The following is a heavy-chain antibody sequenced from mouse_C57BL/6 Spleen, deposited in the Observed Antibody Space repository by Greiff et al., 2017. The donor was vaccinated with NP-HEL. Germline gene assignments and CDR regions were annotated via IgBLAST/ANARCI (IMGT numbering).Heavy chain of an antibody. V-gene: IGHV1-61*01. CDR3: ARDTLYYGSSYVGDYAMDY. J-gene: IGHJ4*01. Sequence: VQLQQPGAELVRPGSSVKLSCKASGYTFTSYWMDWVKQRPGQGLEWIGNIYPSDSETHYNQKFKDKATLTVDKSSSTAYMQLSSLTSEDSAVYYCARDTLYYGSSYVGDYAMDYWGQGTSVTVSS. CDR1: GYTFTSYW. D-gene: IGHD1-1*01. CDR2: IYPSDSET.